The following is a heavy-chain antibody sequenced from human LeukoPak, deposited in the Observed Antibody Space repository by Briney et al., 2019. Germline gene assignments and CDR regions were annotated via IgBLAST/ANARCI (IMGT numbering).Heavy chain of an antibody. J-gene: IGHJ4*02. Sequence: GRSLRLSCAASGFTFSNYGMHWVRDAPGKRLEWVAVIWFDGTNKYYADSVRGRFTISRDNSKNTLYLQMSSLRAEDTAVYYCARDRGVAAHLDYWGQGTLVTVSS. D-gene: IGHD5-12*01. V-gene: IGHV3-33*01. CDR1: GFTFSNYG. CDR3: ARDRGVAAHLDY. CDR2: IWFDGTNK.